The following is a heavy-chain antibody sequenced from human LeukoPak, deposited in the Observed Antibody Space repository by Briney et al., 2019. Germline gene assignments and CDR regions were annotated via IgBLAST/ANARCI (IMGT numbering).Heavy chain of an antibody. CDR3: AKTREPGGSRYRSFHF. J-gene: IGHJ4*02. Sequence: PGGSLRLSCVTSGFTFGDYWMNWVRQAPGKGPEWVANIKQDGSEKDYVGSVKGRFAISRDNAKSSLYLQMNSLRAEDTAIYYCAKTREPGGSRYRSFHFWGQGTLVTVSS. D-gene: IGHD1-26*01. V-gene: IGHV3-7*05. CDR2: IKQDGSEK. CDR1: GFTFGDYW.